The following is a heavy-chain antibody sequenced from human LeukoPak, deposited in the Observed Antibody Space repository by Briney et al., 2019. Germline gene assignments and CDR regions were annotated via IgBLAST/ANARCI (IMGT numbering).Heavy chain of an antibody. Sequence: SETLSLTCTVSGGSISGSSCYWGWIRQPPGKGLEWIGSIYYSGSTHYNPSLKSRVTISVDTSKNQFSLKLSSVTAADTAVYYCARDRGWLQFVDAVDIWGQGTMVTVSS. D-gene: IGHD5-24*01. CDR2: IYYSGST. V-gene: IGHV4-39*07. CDR1: GGSISGSSCY. J-gene: IGHJ3*02. CDR3: ARDRGWLQFVDAVDI.